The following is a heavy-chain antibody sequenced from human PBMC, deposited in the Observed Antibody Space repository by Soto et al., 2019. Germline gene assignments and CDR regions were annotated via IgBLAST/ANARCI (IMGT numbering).Heavy chain of an antibody. Sequence: QVQLQQWGAGLLKPSETLSLTCAVYGGSFSGYYWSWIRQPPGKGLEWIGEINHSGSTNYNPSLKSRVTISVDTSKNQFSLKLSSVTAADTAVYYCARDHYGDYFLFWGQGTLVTVSS. CDR3: ARDHYGDYFLF. J-gene: IGHJ4*02. CDR1: GGSFSGYY. CDR2: INHSGST. D-gene: IGHD4-17*01. V-gene: IGHV4-34*01.